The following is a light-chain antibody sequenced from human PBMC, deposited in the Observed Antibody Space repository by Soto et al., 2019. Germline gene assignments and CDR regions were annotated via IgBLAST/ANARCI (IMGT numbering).Light chain of an antibody. CDR1: QSVSSN. CDR3: QQYNNWPPWT. CDR2: GAS. J-gene: IGKJ1*01. Sequence: MVMTQSAATLSVSPGERATLSCRASQSVSSNLAWYQQKPGQAPRLLIYGASTRATGIPARFSGSGSGTEFTLTISSLQSEDFAVYYCQQYNNWPPWTFGQGTKVDIK. V-gene: IGKV3-15*01.